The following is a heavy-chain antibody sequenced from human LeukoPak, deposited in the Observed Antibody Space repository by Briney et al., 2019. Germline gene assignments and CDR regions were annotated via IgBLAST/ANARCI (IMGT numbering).Heavy chain of an antibody. CDR1: GFTFSSYA. CDR2: LSPSGASI. Sequence: RGSLRLSCAASGFTFSSYAMSWVRQAPGRGLEWVSSLSPSGASIYYADSVKGRFTISRDNSKKTHYLQMNNLRAEDTALYYCAAGPYGGNTPFVYWGPGTLVTISS. CDR3: AAGPYGGNTPFVY. V-gene: IGHV3-23*01. D-gene: IGHD4-23*01. J-gene: IGHJ4*02.